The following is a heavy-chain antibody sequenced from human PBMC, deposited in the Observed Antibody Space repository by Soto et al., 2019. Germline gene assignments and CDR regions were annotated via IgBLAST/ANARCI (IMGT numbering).Heavy chain of an antibody. D-gene: IGHD3-10*01. CDR1: GFTFSSYA. J-gene: IGHJ4*02. Sequence: EVQLVESGGGLVQPGGSLRLSCAASGFTFSSYAMHWVRQAPGKGLEYVSAISPDGRNTYYANSVKGRFTISRDNSKDTLYLQMGNLRAEDMAVYYCAKDGPYYYGSGSYYGVDYWGQGTLVTVSS. CDR3: AKDGPYYYGSGSYYGVDY. V-gene: IGHV3-64*01. CDR2: ISPDGRNT.